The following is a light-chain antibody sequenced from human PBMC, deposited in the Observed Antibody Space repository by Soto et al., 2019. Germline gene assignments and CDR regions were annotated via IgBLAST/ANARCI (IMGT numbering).Light chain of an antibody. CDR1: SSNIGSNP. CDR2: SSF. V-gene: IGLV1-44*01. CDR3: ATWDDSLNGYV. Sequence: QSVLTQPPSASGAPGQRVTISCSGSSSNIGSNPVSWYQQLPGTAPKLLIYSSFQRPSGVPDRFSGSKSGTSASLAISGLQCEDEANYYSATWDDSLNGYVFEPGPKPTAL. J-gene: IGLJ1*01.